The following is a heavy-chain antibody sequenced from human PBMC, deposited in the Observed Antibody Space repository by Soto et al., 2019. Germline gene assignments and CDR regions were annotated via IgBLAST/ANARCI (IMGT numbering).Heavy chain of an antibody. D-gene: IGHD3-22*01. J-gene: IGHJ5*02. CDR1: GFTFSSYG. CDR3: ARDRKGYYNWFDP. CDR2: IWYDGSNK. V-gene: IGHV3-33*01. Sequence: GGSLRLSCSASGFTFSSYGMHWVRQAPGKGLEWVAVIWYDGSNKYYADSVKGRFTISRDNSKNTLYLQMNSLRAEDTAVYYCARDRKGYYNWFDPWGQGTLVTVSS.